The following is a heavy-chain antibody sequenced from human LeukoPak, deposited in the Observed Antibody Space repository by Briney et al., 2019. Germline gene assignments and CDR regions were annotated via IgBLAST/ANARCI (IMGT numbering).Heavy chain of an antibody. J-gene: IGHJ4*02. CDR1: GYTFTGYY. CDR3: ARGRRILVGDTNAGDFFDY. D-gene: IGHD1-26*01. Sequence: ASVKVSCKASGYTFTGYYMHWVRQAPGQGLEWMGWINPNSGGTNYAQKFQGRVTMTRDTSISTAYMELSRLRSEDTAVYYCARGRRILVGDTNAGDFFDYWGQGTLVTVSS. CDR2: INPNSGGT. V-gene: IGHV1-2*02.